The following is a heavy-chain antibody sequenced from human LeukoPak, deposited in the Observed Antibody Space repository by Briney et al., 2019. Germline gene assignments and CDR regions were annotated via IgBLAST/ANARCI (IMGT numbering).Heavy chain of an antibody. CDR1: GHDFTSYW. CDR3: ARLTEAAAGPLDP. J-gene: IGHJ5*02. V-gene: IGHV5-51*01. D-gene: IGHD6-13*01. Sequence: GESLKISCRSSGHDFTSYWIAWVRQLPGKGLEWMGIIYPGDSDTRYSPSFQGQVTISADKSISTAYLQWSSLKASDTAMYYCARLTEAAAGPLDPWGQGTLVTVSS. CDR2: IYPGDSDT.